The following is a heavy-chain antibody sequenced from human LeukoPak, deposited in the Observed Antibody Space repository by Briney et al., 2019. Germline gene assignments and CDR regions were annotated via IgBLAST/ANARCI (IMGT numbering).Heavy chain of an antibody. CDR2: IIPIFGTA. CDR3: ASPGSGSYYYFDY. CDR1: GGTFSSYA. D-gene: IGHD1-26*01. Sequence: SVKVSCKASGGTFSSYAISWVRQAPGQGLERMGGIIPIFGTANYAQKFQGRVTITADESTSTAYMELSSLRSEDTAVYYCASPGSGSYYYFDYWGQGTLVTVSS. V-gene: IGHV1-69*13. J-gene: IGHJ4*02.